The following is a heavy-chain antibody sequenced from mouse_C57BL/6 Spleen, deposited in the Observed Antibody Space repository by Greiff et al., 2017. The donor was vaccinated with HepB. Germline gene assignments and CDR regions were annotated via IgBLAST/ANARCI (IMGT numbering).Heavy chain of an antibody. CDR3: ARTLYYYGSSRYAMDY. J-gene: IGHJ4*01. Sequence: QVQLKQPGAELVRPGSSVKLSCKASGYTFTSYWMHWVKQRPIQGLEWIGNIDPSDSETHYNQKFKDKATLTVDKSSSTAYMQLSSLTSEDSAVYYCARTLYYYGSSRYAMDYWGQGTSVTVSS. CDR1: GYTFTSYW. CDR2: IDPSDSET. D-gene: IGHD1-1*01. V-gene: IGHV1-52*01.